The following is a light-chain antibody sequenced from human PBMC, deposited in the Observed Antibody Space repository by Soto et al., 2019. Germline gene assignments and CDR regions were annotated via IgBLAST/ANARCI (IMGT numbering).Light chain of an antibody. V-gene: IGKV3-20*01. CDR1: QSVSSSY. CDR3: QQYGSSPCT. Sequence: EIVLTQSPGTLSLSPGERATLSCRASQSVSSSYLAWYQQKPGQAHRLLIYGASSRATGIPDRFSGSGSGTDFTLTISRLEPEDFAVYYCQQYGSSPCTFGPGTKVDIK. J-gene: IGKJ3*01. CDR2: GAS.